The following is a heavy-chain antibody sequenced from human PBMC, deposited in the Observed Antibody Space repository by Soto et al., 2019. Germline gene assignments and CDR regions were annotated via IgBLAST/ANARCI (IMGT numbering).Heavy chain of an antibody. CDR2: IYYSGST. J-gene: IGHJ6*01. Sequence: PSDTLSLTCTVSGCSISSSSYYWGWIRQPPGKGLEWIGSIYYSGSTYYNPSLKSRVTISVDTSKNQFSLKLSSVTAADTAVYYCARLPNFYGSGSYSPGYYYDGMDVWVQGTTVT. D-gene: IGHD3-10*01. CDR1: GCSISSSSYY. V-gene: IGHV4-39*01. CDR3: ARLPNFYGSGSYSPGYYYDGMDV.